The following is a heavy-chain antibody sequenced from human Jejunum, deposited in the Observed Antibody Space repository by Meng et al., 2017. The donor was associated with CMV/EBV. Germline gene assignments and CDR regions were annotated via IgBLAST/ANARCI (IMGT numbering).Heavy chain of an antibody. CDR2: ITNSSTYI. D-gene: IGHD2-21*02. Sequence: CAASGFTFRTYTMTWVRQAPGKGLEWVSSITNSSTYIYYADSAKGRFTISRDNAKNSLYLQTNSLRADDTAVYYCARDYRRGDGSGWGQGTLVTVSS. CDR1: GFTFRTYT. J-gene: IGHJ4*02. CDR3: ARDYRRGDGSG. V-gene: IGHV3-21*01.